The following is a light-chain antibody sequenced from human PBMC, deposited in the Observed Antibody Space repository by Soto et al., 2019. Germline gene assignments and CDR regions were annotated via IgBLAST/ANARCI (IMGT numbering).Light chain of an antibody. Sequence: QSVLTQPPSVSAAPGQKVTISCSGSSSNIGSDYVSWYQQLPGTAPKLLIYENNKRPSGIPDRFSGPKSGTSATLGITGLQTGDEADYYCGAWDTSLTGGVFGGGTKVTVL. CDR2: ENN. V-gene: IGLV1-51*02. CDR1: SSNIGSDY. CDR3: GAWDTSLTGGV. J-gene: IGLJ2*01.